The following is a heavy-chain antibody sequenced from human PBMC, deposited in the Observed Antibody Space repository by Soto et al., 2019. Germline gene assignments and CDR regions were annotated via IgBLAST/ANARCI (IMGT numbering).Heavy chain of an antibody. CDR2: ISYDGSNI. D-gene: IGHD6-13*01. Sequence: GGSLRLSCAASGFTFSSYAMHWFRQAPGKGLEWVAVISYDGSNIYYADSVKGRFTISRDNAKNTLHPQQNSLRAEDTAVYYFARDHQXPFCRWYSYYYYYAMAVGGIGPTVTVS. CDR1: GFTFSSYA. J-gene: IGHJ6*04. V-gene: IGHV3-30-3*01. CDR3: ARDHQXPFCRWYSYYYYYAMAV.